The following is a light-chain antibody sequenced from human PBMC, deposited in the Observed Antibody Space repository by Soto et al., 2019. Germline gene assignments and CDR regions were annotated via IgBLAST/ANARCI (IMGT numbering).Light chain of an antibody. CDR2: AAS. CDR1: QGINNY. CDR3: LQHNTYPYT. Sequence: DIQMTQSPSAMSASVGDRVTITCRASQGINNYLAWFQQKPGKVPKCLIYAASSLQSGVPSRFSGSRSGTEFTLTISSLQPEDFATYYCLQHNTYPYTFGQGTKLEI. J-gene: IGKJ2*01. V-gene: IGKV1-17*03.